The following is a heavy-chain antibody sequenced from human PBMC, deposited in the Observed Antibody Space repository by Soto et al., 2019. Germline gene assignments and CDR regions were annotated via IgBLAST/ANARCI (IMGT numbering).Heavy chain of an antibody. CDR1: GYTFTSYG. V-gene: IGHV1-18*01. CDR3: ARYCSGGSCYPLPTLDAFDI. D-gene: IGHD2-15*01. Sequence: ASVKVSCKASGYTFTSYGISWVRQAPGQGLEWMGWISAYNGNTNYAQKLQGRVTMTTDTSTSTAYMELRSLRSDDTAVYYCARYCSGGSCYPLPTLDAFDIWGQGTMVTVSS. CDR2: ISAYNGNT. J-gene: IGHJ3*02.